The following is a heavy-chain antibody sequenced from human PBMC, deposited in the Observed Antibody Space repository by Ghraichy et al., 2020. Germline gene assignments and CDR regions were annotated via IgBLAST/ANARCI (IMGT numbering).Heavy chain of an antibody. CDR2: INHSGST. Sequence: SQTLSLTCAVYGGSFSGYYWSWIRQPPGKGLEWIGEINHSGSTNYNPSLKSRVTISVDTSKNQFSLKLSSVTAADTAVYYCVSRVRGQDYWGQGTLVTVSS. J-gene: IGHJ4*02. CDR3: VSRVRGQDY. D-gene: IGHD3-10*01. CDR1: GGSFSGYY. V-gene: IGHV4-34*01.